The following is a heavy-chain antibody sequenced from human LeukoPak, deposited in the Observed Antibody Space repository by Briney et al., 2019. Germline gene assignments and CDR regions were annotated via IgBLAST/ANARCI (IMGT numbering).Heavy chain of an antibody. V-gene: IGHV1-2*06. D-gene: IGHD3-16*01. Sequence: ASVKVSCKASGHSFNAYYIHWVRQAPGQGLQWMGRIDPNSGDTKYTQKFQGRVSMTRDTSISTAYMELSRLTSDDTAVYYCATFTAPRNAFDLWDQGTMVTVSS. CDR1: GHSFNAYY. CDR3: ATFTAPRNAFDL. CDR2: IDPNSGDT. J-gene: IGHJ3*01.